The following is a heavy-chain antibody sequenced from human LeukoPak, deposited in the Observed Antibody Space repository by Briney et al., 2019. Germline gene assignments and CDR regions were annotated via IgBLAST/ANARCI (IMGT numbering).Heavy chain of an antibody. D-gene: IGHD6-6*01. CDR3: AKDLIEYSSSSDAFDI. J-gene: IGHJ3*02. CDR2: IRYDGSNK. Sequence: PGGSLRLSCAASGFTVSSSYMSWVRQAPGKGLEWVAFIRYDGSNKYYADSVKGRFTISRDNSKNTLYLQMNSLRAEDTAVYYCAKDLIEYSSSSDAFDIWGQGTMVTVSS. CDR1: GFTVSSSY. V-gene: IGHV3-30*02.